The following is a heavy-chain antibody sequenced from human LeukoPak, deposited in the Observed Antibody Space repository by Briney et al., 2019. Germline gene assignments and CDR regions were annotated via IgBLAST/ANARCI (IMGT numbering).Heavy chain of an antibody. J-gene: IGHJ3*01. CDR2: INRDGSKN. V-gene: IGHV3-7*03. Sequence: GALRLSCAASEFTFGSYWMTWVRQAPGKGLEWVANINRDGSKNHFVDSVKCRFTISRDNAKNFLYLQMTSLRAEDTAVYCCARDSSPYCGDDCYFDAFDLWGQGTMVTVSS. D-gene: IGHD2-21*02. CDR3: ARDSSPYCGDDCYFDAFDL. CDR1: EFTFGSYW.